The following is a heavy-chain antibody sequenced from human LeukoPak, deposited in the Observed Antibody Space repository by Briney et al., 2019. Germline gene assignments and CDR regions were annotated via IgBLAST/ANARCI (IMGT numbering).Heavy chain of an antibody. D-gene: IGHD3-10*02. CDR3: AELGITMIGGV. Sequence: GGSLRLSCAASGFTFSSYAMSWVRQAPGEGLEWVSAISGSGGSTYYADSVKGRFTISRDNAKNSLYLQMNSLRAEDTAVYYCAELGITMIGGVWGKGTTVTISS. CDR1: GFTFSSYA. J-gene: IGHJ6*04. CDR2: ISGSGGST. V-gene: IGHV3-23*01.